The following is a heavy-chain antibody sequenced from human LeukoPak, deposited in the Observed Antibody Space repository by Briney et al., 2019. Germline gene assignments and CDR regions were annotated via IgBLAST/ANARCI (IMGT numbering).Heavy chain of an antibody. D-gene: IGHD4-11*01. Sequence: GGSLRLPCAAPGFAFRNYWMSWVRQAPGKGLEWGANSNEDGSEKNYVDSVKGRFTISRDNAQDSLYLQMNSLRAEDTAVYYCARDRGYSNFDYWGRGTLLTVSS. J-gene: IGHJ4*02. CDR3: ARDRGYSNFDY. CDR1: GFAFRNYW. CDR2: SNEDGSEK. V-gene: IGHV3-7*01.